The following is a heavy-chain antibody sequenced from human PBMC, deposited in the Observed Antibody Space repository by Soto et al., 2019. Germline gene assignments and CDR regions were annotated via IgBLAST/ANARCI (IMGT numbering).Heavy chain of an antibody. D-gene: IGHD2-21*02. J-gene: IGHJ6*02. CDR2: IHNSGSL. CDR3: ARRGDTLPSFYFGMDV. V-gene: IGHV4-31*03. CDR1: GGSMTSGGYY. Sequence: QVQLQESGPGLVRPSQILSLNCTVSGGSMTSGGYYWNWIRHPPGRGREWIGFIHNSGSLYYNPSLRSRLLISLDTSKNQFSLRLSSVTVADSAVYYCARRGDTLPSFYFGMDVWGQGTTVTVSS.